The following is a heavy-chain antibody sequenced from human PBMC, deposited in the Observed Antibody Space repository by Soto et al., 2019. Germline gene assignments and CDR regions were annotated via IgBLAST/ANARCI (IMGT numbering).Heavy chain of an antibody. CDR1: GYTFTSYD. CDR2: MNPNSGNT. CDR3: ARIGRLTIFGVALQYYYMDV. D-gene: IGHD3-3*01. J-gene: IGHJ6*03. V-gene: IGHV1-8*01. Sequence: ASVKVSCKASGYTFTSYDINWVRQATGQGLEWMGWMNPNSGNTGYAQKFQGRVTMTRNTSISTAYMELSSLRSEDTAVYYCARIGRLTIFGVALQYYYMDVWGKGTTVTVSS.